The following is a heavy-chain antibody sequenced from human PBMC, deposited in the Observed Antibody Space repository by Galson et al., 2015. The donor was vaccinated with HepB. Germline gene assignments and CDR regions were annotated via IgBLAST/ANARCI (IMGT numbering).Heavy chain of an antibody. CDR2: MSYDGSNK. J-gene: IGHJ4*02. Sequence: SLRLSCAASGFTFSGYGMHWVRQAPGKGLEWVTIMSYDGSNKHYADSVRGRFTISRDNSNNTLYLQMDSLRAEDAAVYYCASPSSPFCVSNICRHFHFWGQGTLVTVSS. CDR1: GFTFSGYG. V-gene: IGHV3-30*03. CDR3: ASPSSPFCVSNICRHFHF. D-gene: IGHD4-11*01.